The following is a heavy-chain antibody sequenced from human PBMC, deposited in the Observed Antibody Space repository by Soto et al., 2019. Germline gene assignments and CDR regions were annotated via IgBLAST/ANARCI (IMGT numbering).Heavy chain of an antibody. J-gene: IGHJ5*02. CDR2: IYHNGNA. CDR3: ARRAYKTGWDNWFDP. CDR1: GGSVTSGNYY. Sequence: PSETLSLTCSISGGSVTSGNYYWSWIRQPPGKGLEWIGYIYHNGNADYNPSLKSGVTMSVDTSKNQFSLKVRSVTAADTAVYYCARRAYKTGWDNWFDPWGQGTLVTVS. V-gene: IGHV4-61*01. D-gene: IGHD6-19*01.